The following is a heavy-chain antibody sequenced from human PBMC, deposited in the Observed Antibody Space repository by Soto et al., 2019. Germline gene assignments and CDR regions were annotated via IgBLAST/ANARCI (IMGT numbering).Heavy chain of an antibody. J-gene: IGHJ4*02. Sequence: GGSLRLSCAASGFTFSSYAMSWVRQAPGKGLEWVSAISGSGGSTYYADSVKGRFTISRDNSKNTLYLQMNSLRAEDTAVYYCATLDIVVVVAANHYWGQGTLVTVSS. CDR1: GFTFSSYA. CDR2: ISGSGGST. CDR3: ATLDIVVVVAANHY. V-gene: IGHV3-23*01. D-gene: IGHD2-15*01.